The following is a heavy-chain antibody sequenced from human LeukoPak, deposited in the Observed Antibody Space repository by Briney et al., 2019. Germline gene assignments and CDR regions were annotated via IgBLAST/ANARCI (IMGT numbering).Heavy chain of an antibody. V-gene: IGHV1-46*01. J-gene: IGHJ4*02. CDR2: INPRGGDT. CDR3: ARAGYDFWSGYSTNFDY. CDR1: GYTFTSYD. Sequence: GASVKVSCKASGYTFTSYDCHWVRQAPGQGLEWMGKINPRGGDTSYAQNFQGRVTMTRDMSTSTAYMEVSSLRSEDTAVYYCARAGYDFWSGYSTNFDYWGQGTLVTVSS. D-gene: IGHD3-3*01.